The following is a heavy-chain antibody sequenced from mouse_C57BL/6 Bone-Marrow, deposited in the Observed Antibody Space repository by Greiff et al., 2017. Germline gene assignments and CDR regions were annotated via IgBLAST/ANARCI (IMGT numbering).Heavy chain of an antibody. V-gene: IGHV5-4*01. Sequence: EVQRVESGGGLVKPGGSLKLSCAASGYTFSSYAMSWVSQTPEKRLEWVANISDGGSYTYYPDNVKGRFTISRDNAKNNLYLQMSHLKSEDAAMYYYSRVLQGAMDYCGRGTSVTVS. D-gene: IGHD2-1*01. CDR3: SRVLQGAMDY. CDR2: ISDGGSYT. CDR1: GYTFSSYA. J-gene: IGHJ4*01.